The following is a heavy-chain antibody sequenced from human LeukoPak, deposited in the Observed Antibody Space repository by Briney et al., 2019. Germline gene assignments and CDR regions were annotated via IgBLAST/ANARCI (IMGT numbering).Heavy chain of an antibody. J-gene: IGHJ4*02. V-gene: IGHV4-59*04. Sequence: PSETLSLTCTVSGGSISSYYWGWIRQPPGKGLEWIGSIYYSGSTYYNPSLKSRVTVSVDTSKNQFSLKLSSVTAADTAVYYCVVAVAGPNQIFDYWGQGTLVTVSS. D-gene: IGHD6-19*01. CDR1: GGSISSYY. CDR2: IYYSGST. CDR3: VVAVAGPNQIFDY.